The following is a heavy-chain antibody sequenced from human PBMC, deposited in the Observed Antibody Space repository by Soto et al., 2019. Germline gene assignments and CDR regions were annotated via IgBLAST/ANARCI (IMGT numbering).Heavy chain of an antibody. CDR2: INHSGST. J-gene: IGHJ1*01. D-gene: IGHD2-15*01. CDR1: GGSFSGYY. Sequence: SETLSLTCAVYGGSFSGYYWSWIRQPPGKGLEWIGEINHSGSTNYNPSLKSRVTISVDTSKNQFSLKLSSVTAADTAVYYCARDRRNTDCSGGSCYNMWYFQHWGQGTLVTVSS. V-gene: IGHV4-34*01. CDR3: ARDRRNTDCSGGSCYNMWYFQH.